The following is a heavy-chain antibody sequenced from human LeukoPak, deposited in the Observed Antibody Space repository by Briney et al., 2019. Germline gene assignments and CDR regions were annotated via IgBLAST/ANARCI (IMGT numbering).Heavy chain of an antibody. Sequence: GGSLRLSCAASGFTFSSYAMSWVRQAPGKGLEWVSAISGSGGSTHYADSVKGRFTISRDNSKNTLYLQMNSLRAEDTAVYYCAKDIVVVPAASDAFDIWGQGTMVTVSS. D-gene: IGHD2-2*01. J-gene: IGHJ3*02. CDR3: AKDIVVVPAASDAFDI. V-gene: IGHV3-23*01. CDR2: ISGSGGST. CDR1: GFTFSSYA.